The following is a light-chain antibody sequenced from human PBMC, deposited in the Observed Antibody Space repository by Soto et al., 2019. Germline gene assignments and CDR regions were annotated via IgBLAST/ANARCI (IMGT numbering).Light chain of an antibody. CDR3: QQRSNWPWT. CDR1: QSVSSY. Sequence: EIVLTQSPATLSLSPGERATLSCRASQSVSSYLAWYQQKPGQAPRLLMYDAYNRATGIPGRFSGSGSGTDFTLTISSLDPEDFAVYYCQQRSNWPWTFGQGTKVEIK. CDR2: DAY. V-gene: IGKV3-11*01. J-gene: IGKJ1*01.